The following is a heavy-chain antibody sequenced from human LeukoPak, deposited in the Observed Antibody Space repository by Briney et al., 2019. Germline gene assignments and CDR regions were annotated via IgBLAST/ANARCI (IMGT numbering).Heavy chain of an antibody. Sequence: PGGSLRLSCLASGFTFSSYAMHWIRQAPGKGLEYVSAISSNGGSTYYADSVKGRFTISRDNSKNTLYLQMSSLRAEDTAVYYCVKGITMIVVVITGLDYWGQGTLVTVSS. CDR2: ISSNGGST. CDR1: GFTFSSYA. D-gene: IGHD3-22*01. CDR3: VKGITMIVVVITGLDY. V-gene: IGHV3-64D*06. J-gene: IGHJ4*02.